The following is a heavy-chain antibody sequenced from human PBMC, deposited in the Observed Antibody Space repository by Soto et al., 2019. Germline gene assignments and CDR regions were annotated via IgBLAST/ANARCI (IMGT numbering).Heavy chain of an antibody. CDR1: GFTFSSDT. Sequence: GGTLRLSCAASGFTFSSDTMNWVRQAPGKGLEWVSYISSSSSYIYYADSVKGRFTISRDNAKNSLYLQMNSLRAEDTAVYYCARDGYSTLWGQGTLVTVSS. D-gene: IGHD5-12*01. CDR3: ARDGYSTL. J-gene: IGHJ4*02. V-gene: IGHV3-21*01. CDR2: ISSSSSYI.